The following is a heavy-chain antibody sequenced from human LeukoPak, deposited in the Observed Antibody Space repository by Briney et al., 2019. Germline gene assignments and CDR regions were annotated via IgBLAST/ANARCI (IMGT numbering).Heavy chain of an antibody. Sequence: PGGSLRLSCAASGFTVSSTYMTWVRQAPGKGLEWVANIKQDGSEKYYVDSVKGRFTISRDNAKNSLYLQMNSLRAEDTAVYYCARGVGAIAAARGNYYYYYMDVWGKGTTVTVSS. D-gene: IGHD6-13*01. J-gene: IGHJ6*03. V-gene: IGHV3-7*01. CDR2: IKQDGSEK. CDR1: GFTVSSTY. CDR3: ARGVGAIAAARGNYYYYYMDV.